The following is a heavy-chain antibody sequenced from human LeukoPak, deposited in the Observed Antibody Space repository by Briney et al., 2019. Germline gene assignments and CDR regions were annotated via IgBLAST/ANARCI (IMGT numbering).Heavy chain of an antibody. CDR3: ARDEYSGYDTYGMDV. Sequence: ASAKVSCKASGYTFTSYGISWVRQAPGQGLEWMGWISAYNGNTNYAQKLQGRVTMTTDTSTSTAYMELRSLRSDDTAVYYCARDEYSGYDTYGMDVWGQGTTVTVSS. V-gene: IGHV1-18*01. CDR1: GYTFTSYG. D-gene: IGHD5-12*01. CDR2: ISAYNGNT. J-gene: IGHJ6*02.